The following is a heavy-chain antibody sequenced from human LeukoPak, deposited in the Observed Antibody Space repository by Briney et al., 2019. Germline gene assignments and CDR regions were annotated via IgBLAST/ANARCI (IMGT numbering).Heavy chain of an antibody. CDR2: IYIDGTT. D-gene: IGHD6-13*01. V-gene: IGHV3-53*01. J-gene: IGHJ4*02. Sequence: GGSQRLSCAASGFIVSHNYMTWVRQAPGKGLEWISVIYIDGTTYYADSVKGRFTISRDQASNTLYLQMDTLRDEDTAVYYCARGPRYSFYWGQGTLVSVSS. CDR3: ARGPRYSFY. CDR1: GFIVSHNY.